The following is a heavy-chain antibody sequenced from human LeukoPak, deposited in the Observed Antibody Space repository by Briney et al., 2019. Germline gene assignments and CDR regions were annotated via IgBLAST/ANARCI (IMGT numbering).Heavy chain of an antibody. Sequence: GGSLRLSCAASGFTFSSYTMNWVRQAPGKGLEWVSSISSGSGYIHYADSLKGRFTISRDNAKNSLYLQMNSLRDEDTAVYYCARDHYGMDVWGQGTTVTVSS. CDR1: GFTFSSYT. V-gene: IGHV3-21*01. CDR2: ISSGSGYI. CDR3: ARDHYGMDV. J-gene: IGHJ6*02.